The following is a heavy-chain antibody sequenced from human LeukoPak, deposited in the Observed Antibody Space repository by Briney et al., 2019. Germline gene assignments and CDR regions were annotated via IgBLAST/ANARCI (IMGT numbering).Heavy chain of an antibody. D-gene: IGHD5-18*01. J-gene: IGHJ6*02. CDR2: IYHSGST. V-gene: IGHV4-30-2*01. CDR3: ARGRLRQLWLIGEDYGMDV. Sequence: TSETLSLTCAVSGGSISSGGYSWSWIRQPPGKGLEWIGYIYHSGSTYYNPSLKSRVTISVDRSKNQFSLKLSSVTAADTAVYYCARGRLRQLWLIGEDYGMDVWGQGTTVTVSS. CDR1: GGSISSGGYS.